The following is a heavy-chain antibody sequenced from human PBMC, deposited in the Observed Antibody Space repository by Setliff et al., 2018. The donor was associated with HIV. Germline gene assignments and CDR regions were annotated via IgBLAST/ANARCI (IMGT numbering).Heavy chain of an antibody. CDR2: ISYDSRFI. Sequence: ASVKVSCAASGFTFNSYWMHWVRQAPGKGLEWVSSISYDSRFIYHADSMKGRFTISRDNAKKLVYLQMNSLRAEDTAIYYCARDRASSGYHARFDHWGQGTLVTVSS. V-gene: IGHV3-21*01. J-gene: IGHJ4*02. CDR3: ARDRASSGYHARFDH. CDR1: GFTFNSYW. D-gene: IGHD3-22*01.